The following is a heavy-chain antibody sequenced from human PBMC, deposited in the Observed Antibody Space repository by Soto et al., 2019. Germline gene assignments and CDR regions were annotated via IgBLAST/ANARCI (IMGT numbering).Heavy chain of an antibody. D-gene: IGHD2-2*01. V-gene: IGHV1-18*01. CDR2: ISAYNDNT. Sequence: ASVKVSCKASGYTFTSYVISWVRQAPGQGLEWMGWISAYNDNTNYAQKLQGRVTMTTDTSTSTAYMELGSLRSDDTAVYYCARDLMRSSVPAATDYYYYYMDVWGKGTTVTVSS. J-gene: IGHJ6*03. CDR1: GYTFTSYV. CDR3: ARDLMRSSVPAATDYYYYYMDV.